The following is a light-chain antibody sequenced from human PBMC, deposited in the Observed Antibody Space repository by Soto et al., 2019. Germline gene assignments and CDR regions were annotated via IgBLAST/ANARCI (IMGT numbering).Light chain of an antibody. CDR3: QLRSNRPGR. V-gene: IGKV3-11*01. J-gene: IGKJ1*01. CDR2: DAS. Sequence: VSRSPSALALKKGERATLSCRASQSVSSYLAWYQQKPGQAPRLLIHDASNRATGIPARFSGSGSGTDFTLTLSSLEPEDFELDYCQLRSNRPGRFAQGTKVDIK. CDR1: QSVSSY.